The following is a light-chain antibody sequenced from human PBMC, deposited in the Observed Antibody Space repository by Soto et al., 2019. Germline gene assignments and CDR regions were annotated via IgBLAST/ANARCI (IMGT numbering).Light chain of an antibody. CDR3: QHYDRWPPT. CDR2: DAS. Sequence: EVVMTQSPDTLSVSPGQSATLSCRASQTIGTNLAWYQQKPGQAPRLDIYDASTRDTGIPARFSGVGSGTEFTLTISSLRSEDFGVYYCQHYDRWPPTFGQGTKVEVK. J-gene: IGKJ1*01. V-gene: IGKV3-15*01. CDR1: QTIGTN.